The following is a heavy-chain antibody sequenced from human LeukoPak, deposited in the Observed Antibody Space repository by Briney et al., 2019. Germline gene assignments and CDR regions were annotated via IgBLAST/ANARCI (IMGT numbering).Heavy chain of an antibody. J-gene: IGHJ4*02. V-gene: IGHV1-2*02. Sequence: GPAVNVSCKASGYTFTGYYMHWVRQAPGQGLEWMGWINPNSGGTNYAQKFQGRVTMTRDTSISTAYMELSRLRSDDTAVYYCARQKYQLLYFDYWGQGTLVTVSS. D-gene: IGHD2-2*02. CDR3: ARQKYQLLYFDY. CDR1: GYTFTGYY. CDR2: INPNSGGT.